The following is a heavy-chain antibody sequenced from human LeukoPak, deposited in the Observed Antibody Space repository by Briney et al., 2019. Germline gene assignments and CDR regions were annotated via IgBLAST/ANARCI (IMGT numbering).Heavy chain of an antibody. CDR1: GFTFSSYA. Sequence: PGGSLRLSCAASGFTFSSYAMSWVRQAPGKGLEWVSAISGSGGSTYYAGSVKGRFTISRDNSKNTLYLQMNSLRAEDTAVYYCARTYYYDSSGPWGQGTLVTVSS. J-gene: IGHJ5*02. CDR3: ARTYYYDSSGP. D-gene: IGHD3-22*01. CDR2: ISGSGGST. V-gene: IGHV3-23*01.